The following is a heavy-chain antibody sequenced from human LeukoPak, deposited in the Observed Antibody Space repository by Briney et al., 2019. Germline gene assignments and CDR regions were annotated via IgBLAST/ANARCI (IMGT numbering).Heavy chain of an antibody. Sequence: ASETLSLTCTVSGGPISSYYWSWIRQPPGKGLEWIGCIYYSGSTNYNPSLKSRVTISVDTSKNQFSLKLSSVTAADTAVYYCARGSLGGRGYSYGYFDYWGQGTLVTVSS. CDR1: GGPISSYY. J-gene: IGHJ4*02. CDR2: IYYSGST. D-gene: IGHD5-18*01. CDR3: ARGSLGGRGYSYGYFDY. V-gene: IGHV4-59*01.